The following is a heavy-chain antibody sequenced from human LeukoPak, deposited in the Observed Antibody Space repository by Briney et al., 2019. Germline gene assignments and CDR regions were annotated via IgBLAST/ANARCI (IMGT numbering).Heavy chain of an antibody. CDR3: ARGQGATVPQVGKNWFDP. D-gene: IGHD1-26*01. CDR1: GGSLSGYY. J-gene: IGHJ5*02. CDR2: VNESGGT. V-gene: IGHV4-34*01. Sequence: SETLSLTCGVYGGSLSGYYWSWIRQPPGKGLDWIGEVNESGGTNISPSLSSRVILSVDTSKNQFSLKLISVTVADTAIYYCARGQGATVPQVGKNWFDPWGQGTRVTVSS.